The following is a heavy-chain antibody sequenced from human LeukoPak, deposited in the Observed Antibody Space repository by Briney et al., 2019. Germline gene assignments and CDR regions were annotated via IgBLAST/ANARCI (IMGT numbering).Heavy chain of an antibody. V-gene: IGHV1-2*02. Sequence: GASVKVSCKASGYTFTGYYMHWVRQAPGQGLEWMGWINPNSGGTNYAQKFQGRVTMTRDTSISTAYMELSRLRSDDTAVYYCARVMGYSSSWYGYFDYWGQGTLVTVSS. CDR2: INPNSGGT. CDR1: GYTFTGYY. CDR3: ARVMGYSSSWYGYFDY. J-gene: IGHJ4*02. D-gene: IGHD6-13*01.